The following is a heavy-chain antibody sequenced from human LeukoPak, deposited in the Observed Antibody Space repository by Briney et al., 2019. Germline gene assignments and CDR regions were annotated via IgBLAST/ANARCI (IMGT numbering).Heavy chain of an antibody. CDR1: GGTFSSYA. J-gene: IGHJ4*02. Sequence: SVKVSCKASGGTFSSYAISWVRQAPGQGLEWMGRIIPILGIANYAQKFQGRVTITADKSTSTAYMELSSLKASDTAMYYCARGLTTLDYWGQGTLVAVSS. CDR2: IIPILGIA. D-gene: IGHD4-11*01. CDR3: ARGLTTLDY. V-gene: IGHV1-69*04.